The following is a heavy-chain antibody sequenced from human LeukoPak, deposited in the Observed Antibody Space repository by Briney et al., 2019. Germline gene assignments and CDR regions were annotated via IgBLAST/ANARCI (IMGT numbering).Heavy chain of an antibody. V-gene: IGHV1-69*01. CDR2: IIPIFGTA. Sequence: SVKVSCKATGGTFSSYAISWVRQAPGQGLEWMGGIIPIFGTANYAQKFQGRVTITADGSTSTAYMELGSLRSEDTAVYYCARAHYDILTGASYYYYGMDVWGKGTTVTVSS. D-gene: IGHD3-9*01. CDR3: ARAHYDILTGASYYYYGMDV. CDR1: GGTFSSYA. J-gene: IGHJ6*04.